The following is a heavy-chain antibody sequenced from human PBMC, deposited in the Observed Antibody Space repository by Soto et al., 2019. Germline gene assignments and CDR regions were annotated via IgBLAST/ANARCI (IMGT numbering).Heavy chain of an antibody. CDR3: ARSWGLYCSSSRCYSPWFDP. CDR1: EFTLNIHE. CDR2: ISSSGGSI. V-gene: IGHV3-48*03. D-gene: IGHD2-2*02. Sequence: EVQLVESGGGLLQLGGSLRLSCAGSEFTLNIHEMTWVGQAPGKGLEWISSISSSGGSIYYADSVKGRFTVSRDNAKNSLYLQMNSLRAEDTAVYYCARSWGLYCSSSRCYSPWFDPWGRGTLVTVSS. J-gene: IGHJ5*02.